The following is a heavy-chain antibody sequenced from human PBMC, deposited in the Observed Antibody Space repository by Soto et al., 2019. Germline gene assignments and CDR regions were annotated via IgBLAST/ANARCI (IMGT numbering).Heavy chain of an antibody. CDR1: GGSISSGGYY. Sequence: SEPQCPTCTVSGGSISSGGYYWSWIRQHPGKGLEWIGYIYYSGSTYYNPSLKSRVTISVDTSKNQFSLKLSSVTAADTAVYYCARDRNLETGSGSYYSGDYYYGMDVWGQGTTVTVSS. V-gene: IGHV4-31*03. CDR3: ARDRNLETGSGSYYSGDYYYGMDV. D-gene: IGHD3-10*01. J-gene: IGHJ6*02. CDR2: IYYSGST.